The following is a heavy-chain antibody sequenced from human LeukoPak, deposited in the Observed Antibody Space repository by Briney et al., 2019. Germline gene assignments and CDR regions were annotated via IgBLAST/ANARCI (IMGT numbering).Heavy chain of an antibody. V-gene: IGHV4-39*01. CDR1: GGSISSSSYY. CDR3: ARSEYSSSSPFDY. Sequence: SETLSLTCTVSGGSISSSSYYWGWIRQPPGKGLEWIGSIYYSGSTYYNPSLKSRVTISVDTSKNQFSLKLSSVTAADTAVYYCARSEYSSSSPFDYWGQGILVTVSS. CDR2: IYYSGST. D-gene: IGHD6-6*01. J-gene: IGHJ4*02.